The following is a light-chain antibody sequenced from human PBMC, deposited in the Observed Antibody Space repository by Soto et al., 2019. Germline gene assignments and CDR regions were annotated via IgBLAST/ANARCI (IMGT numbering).Light chain of an antibody. CDR2: DVH. J-gene: IGLJ2*01. CDR1: SSDVGGSNY. V-gene: IGLV2-14*01. Sequence: QSALTQPASVSGSPGQSITISCTGTSSDVGGSNYVSWYQQHPGKAPKLMIYDVHNRPSGISNRFSGSKSGMTAALTISGLKAEDEADYYCSSYRSGSTLVFGGGTKLTVL. CDR3: SSYRSGSTLV.